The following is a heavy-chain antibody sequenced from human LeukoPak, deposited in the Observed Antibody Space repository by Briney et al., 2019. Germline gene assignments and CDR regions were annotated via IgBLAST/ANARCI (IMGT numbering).Heavy chain of an antibody. J-gene: IGHJ4*02. D-gene: IGHD6-19*01. V-gene: IGHV3-30*02. CDR2: IRYDGTNK. CDR3: AREGREWLSVGIDY. Sequence: GGSLRLSCAASGFAFSSYGMHWVRQAPGKGLEWVGFIRYDGTNKYYADSVKGRFTISRDNSKNTLYLQMNSLRAEDTAVYYCAREGREWLSVGIDYWGRGTLVAVSS. CDR1: GFAFSSYG.